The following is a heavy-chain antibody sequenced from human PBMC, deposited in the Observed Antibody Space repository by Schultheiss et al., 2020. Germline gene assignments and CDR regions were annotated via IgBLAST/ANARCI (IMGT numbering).Heavy chain of an antibody. CDR1: GFTFSSYS. D-gene: IGHD3-3*01. V-gene: IGHV3-21*04. Sequence: GGSLRLSCAASGFTFSSYSMNWVRQAPGKGLEWVSSISSSGSYIYYADSVKGRFTISRDNAKNSLYLQMSSLRAEDTALYYCAKDQGYDLYGMDVWGRGTTVTVSS. CDR3: AKDQGYDLYGMDV. J-gene: IGHJ6*02. CDR2: ISSSGSYI.